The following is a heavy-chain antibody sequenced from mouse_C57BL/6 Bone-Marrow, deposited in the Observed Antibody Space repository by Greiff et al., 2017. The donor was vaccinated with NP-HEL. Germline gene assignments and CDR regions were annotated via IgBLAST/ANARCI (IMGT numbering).Heavy chain of an antibody. CDR1: GYTFTSYG. D-gene: IGHD3-2*02. CDR3: ARAAPRQLRLRYYFDY. V-gene: IGHV1-81*01. Sequence: VQLQESGAELARPGASVKLSCKASGYTFTSYGISWVKQRTGQGLEWIGEIYPRSGNTYYNEKFKGKATLTADKSSSTAYMELRSLTSEDSAVYFCARAAPRQLRLRYYFDYWGQGTTLTVSS. CDR2: IYPRSGNT. J-gene: IGHJ2*01.